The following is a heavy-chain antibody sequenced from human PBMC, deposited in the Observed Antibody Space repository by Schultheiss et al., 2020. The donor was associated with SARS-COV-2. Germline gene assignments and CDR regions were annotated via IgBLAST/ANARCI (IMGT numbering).Heavy chain of an antibody. CDR3: ARGGNWFDP. CDR2: IIPIFGTA. Sequence: SVKVSCKASGGTFSSYAISWVRQAPGQGLEWMGGIIPIFGTANYAQKFQGRVTMTTDTSTSTAYMELRSLRSDDTAVYYCARGGNWFDPWGQGTLVTVSS. CDR1: GGTFSSYA. J-gene: IGHJ5*02. V-gene: IGHV1-69*05.